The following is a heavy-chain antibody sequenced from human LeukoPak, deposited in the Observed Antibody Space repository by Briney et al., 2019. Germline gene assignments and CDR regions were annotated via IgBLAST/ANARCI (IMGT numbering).Heavy chain of an antibody. CDR2: ISGSSGGT. CDR1: GFIFSSYA. D-gene: IGHD2-2*01. J-gene: IGHJ6*02. V-gene: IGHV3-23*01. CDR3: AKDSAVVPAAPYGMDV. Sequence: GGSLRLSCAASGFIFSSYAMNWVRQAPGKGLEWVSTISGSSGGTYYPDSVKGRFTISRDNPKNTRYLQMNSLRADDTAVYYCAKDSAVVPAAPYGMDVWGQGTTVTVSS.